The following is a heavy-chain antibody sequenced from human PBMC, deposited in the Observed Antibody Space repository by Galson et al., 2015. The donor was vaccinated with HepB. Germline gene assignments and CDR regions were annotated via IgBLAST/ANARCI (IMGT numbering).Heavy chain of an antibody. CDR3: AKDYYGSRSQVTGREL. J-gene: IGHJ4*02. V-gene: IGHV3-30-3*01. CDR2: TTYDGGRQ. D-gene: IGHD3-10*01. CDR1: GFTFSDYV. Sequence: SLRLSCAASGFTFSDYVIHWVRQAPGKGLEWVAMTTYDGGRQYYAGSLQGRFTISKDNSKNSLYLQMSGLGPEDTALYYCAKDYYGSRSQVTGRELWGQGTLVTVSS.